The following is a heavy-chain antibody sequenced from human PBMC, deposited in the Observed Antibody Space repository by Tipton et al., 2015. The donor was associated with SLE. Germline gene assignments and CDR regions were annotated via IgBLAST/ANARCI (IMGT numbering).Heavy chain of an antibody. Sequence: TLSLTCVVSDDSLSSSSWSWFRQPPGKGLEWIVSLDDSGDTSYNPSLQSRLTMSLDTSNNQLYLRLSSVTAADTALYYCVRVIVPASRGAFDIWGQGTMVTVSS. J-gene: IGHJ3*02. D-gene: IGHD2-2*01. CDR1: DDSLSSSS. CDR3: VRVIVPASRGAFDI. CDR2: LDDSGDT. V-gene: IGHV4-59*12.